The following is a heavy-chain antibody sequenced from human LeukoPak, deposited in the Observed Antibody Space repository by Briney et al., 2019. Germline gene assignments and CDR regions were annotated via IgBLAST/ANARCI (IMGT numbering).Heavy chain of an antibody. CDR1: GGSFSGYY. V-gene: IGHV4-34*01. J-gene: IGHJ6*03. CDR2: INHSGST. CDR3: ARMTNYYDFWSGYYPGPYYYMDV. Sequence: SETLSLTCAVCGGSFSGYYWSWIRQPPGKGLEWIGEINHSGSTNYNPSLKSRVTISVDTSKNQFSLKLSSVTAADTAVYYCARMTNYYDFWSGYYPGPYYYMDVWGKGTTVTVSS. D-gene: IGHD3-3*01.